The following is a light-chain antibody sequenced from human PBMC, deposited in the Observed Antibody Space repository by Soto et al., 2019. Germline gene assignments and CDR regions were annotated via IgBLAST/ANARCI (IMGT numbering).Light chain of an antibody. V-gene: IGLV2-14*03. J-gene: IGLJ3*02. CDR3: YSIRDTTWV. CDR1: TNDY. Sequence: QSAWTQPAALSGSPGQSITISCTGTTNDYVSWYQQHPGKAPKLMIYDVSYRPSGVSNRFSGSKSGSTASLTISGLQAEDEADYYCYSIRDTTWVFGGGTQLTVL. CDR2: DVS.